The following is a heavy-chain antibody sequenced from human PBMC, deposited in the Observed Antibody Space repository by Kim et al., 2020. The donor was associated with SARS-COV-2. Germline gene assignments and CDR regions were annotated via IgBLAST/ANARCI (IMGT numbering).Heavy chain of an antibody. V-gene: IGHV4-31*02. Sequence: TYHNPSLKSRVSISLDTSKNQFSLKLGSVTAADTAVYYCARDHSVVGVLGTWGQGTLVTVSS. CDR3: ARDHSVVGVLGT. J-gene: IGHJ4*02. D-gene: IGHD1-26*01. CDR2: T.